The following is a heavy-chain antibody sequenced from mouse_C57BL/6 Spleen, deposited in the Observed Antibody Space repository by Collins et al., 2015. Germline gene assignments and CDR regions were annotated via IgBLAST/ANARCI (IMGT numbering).Heavy chain of an antibody. Sequence: QVQLQQSGAELVRPGASVTLSCKASGYTFTDYEMHWVKQTPVYGLEWIGSIDPETGGTVYNQKFKGKAILTADKSSSTAYMELRSLTSEDSAVYYCTRIEAYYYGSSLYYFDYWGQGTTLTVSS. CDR2: IDPETGGT. CDR3: TRIEAYYYGSSLYYFDY. J-gene: IGHJ2*01. CDR1: GYTFTDYE. V-gene: IGHV1-15*01. D-gene: IGHD1-1*01.